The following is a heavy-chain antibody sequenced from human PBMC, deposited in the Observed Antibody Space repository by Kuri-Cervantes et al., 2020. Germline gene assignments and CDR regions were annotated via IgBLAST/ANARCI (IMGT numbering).Heavy chain of an antibody. D-gene: IGHD6-19*01. CDR3: AKTRRGGWGFDY. Sequence: GESLKISCAASGFTFSSYALSWVRQAPGKGLEWVSVISGSGGSTYYADSVKGRFTISRDNAKNSLYLQMNSLRAEDTALYYCAKTRRGGWGFDYWGQGTLVTVSS. CDR2: ISGSGGST. V-gene: IGHV3-23*01. J-gene: IGHJ4*02. CDR1: GFTFSSYA.